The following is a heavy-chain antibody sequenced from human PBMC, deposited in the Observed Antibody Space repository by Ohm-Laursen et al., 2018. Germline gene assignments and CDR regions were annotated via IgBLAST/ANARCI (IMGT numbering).Heavy chain of an antibody. Sequence: SDTLSLTCAVYGGSFSGYYWSWIRQPPGKGLEWIGEINHSGSTNYNPSLKSRVTISVDTSKNQFSLKLSSVTAADTAVYYCARVITMIVAVTPGDAFDIWGQGTMVTVSS. D-gene: IGHD3-22*01. CDR1: GGSFSGYY. J-gene: IGHJ3*02. CDR2: INHSGST. V-gene: IGHV4-34*01. CDR3: ARVITMIVAVTPGDAFDI.